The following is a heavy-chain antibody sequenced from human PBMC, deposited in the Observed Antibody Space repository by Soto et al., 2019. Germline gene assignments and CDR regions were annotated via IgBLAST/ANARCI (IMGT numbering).Heavy chain of an antibody. D-gene: IGHD2-8*01. CDR2: INPKSGGT. Sequence: ASVKVSCKASGYSFTDYHIHWVRQAPGQGLEWLGRINPKSGGTSTAQKFQGWVTMTTDTSISTPSMELTRLTSDDTAIYYCARGDSTDCSNGVCSFFYNHDMDVWGQGTTVTGSS. V-gene: IGHV1-2*04. J-gene: IGHJ6*02. CDR1: GYSFTDYH. CDR3: ARGDSTDCSNGVCSFFYNHDMDV.